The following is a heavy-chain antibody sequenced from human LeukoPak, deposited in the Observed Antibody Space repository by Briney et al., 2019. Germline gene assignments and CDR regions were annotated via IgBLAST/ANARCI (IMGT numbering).Heavy chain of an antibody. J-gene: IGHJ4*02. CDR2: VSGNGGNT. D-gene: IGHD4-23*01. CDR3: ARVPTVVGNHYFDY. Sequence: GGSLRLSCAASGFAFSSYTMTWVRQAPGKGLQWVSAVSGNGGNTFHADSVRGRFIISRDNSKNTLYLQMNRLRAEDTAVYYCARVPTVVGNHYFDYWGQGTLVTVSS. V-gene: IGHV3-23*01. CDR1: GFAFSSYT.